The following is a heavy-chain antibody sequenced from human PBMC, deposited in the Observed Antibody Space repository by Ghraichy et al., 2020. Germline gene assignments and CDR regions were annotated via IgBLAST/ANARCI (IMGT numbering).Heavy chain of an antibody. CDR1: GGSISSSSYY. CDR2: IYYSEST. V-gene: IGHV4-39*01. Sequence: SETLSLTCTVSGGSISSSSYYWGWIRQPPGKGLEWIGSIYYSESTYYNPSLKSRVTISVDTSKNQFSLKLSSMTAADTAVYYCARHEETSLYGSGTSQGDWFDPWGQGTLVTVSS. CDR3: ARHEETSLYGSGTSQGDWFDP. D-gene: IGHD3-10*01. J-gene: IGHJ5*02.